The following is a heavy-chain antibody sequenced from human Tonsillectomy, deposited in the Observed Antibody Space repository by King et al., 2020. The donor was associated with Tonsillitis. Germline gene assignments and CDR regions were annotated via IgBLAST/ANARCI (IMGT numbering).Heavy chain of an antibody. Sequence: VQLQESGPGLVKPSQTLSLTCTVSGGSMSGGAYYWSWIRQHPGKGLEWIGYISYSGDTYYNPSLKSRLTISIDTSKNQFSLKLSAVTAADPAVYYRGRYEGGVFDPWGQGTLVTVSS. CDR2: ISYSGDT. D-gene: IGHD2-15*01. J-gene: IGHJ5*02. CDR1: GGSMSGGAYY. CDR3: GRYEGGVFDP. V-gene: IGHV4-31*03.